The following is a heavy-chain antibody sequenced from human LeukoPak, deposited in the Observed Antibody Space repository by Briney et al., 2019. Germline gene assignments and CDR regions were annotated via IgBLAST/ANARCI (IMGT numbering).Heavy chain of an antibody. CDR2: IYHSGGT. Sequence: SETLSLTCAVSGCSISSGHYWGWIRQPPGEGLEWIGSIYHSGGTYYNPSLKSRVTISVDTSKNQFSLKMKSVTAADTAVYYCAGFTPAVDYCSQGTLVTVSS. D-gene: IGHD3-10*01. V-gene: IGHV4-38-2*01. CDR1: GCSISSGHY. J-gene: IGHJ4*02. CDR3: AGFTPAVDY.